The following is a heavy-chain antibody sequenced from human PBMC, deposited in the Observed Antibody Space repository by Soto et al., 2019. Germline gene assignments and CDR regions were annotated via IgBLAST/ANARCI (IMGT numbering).Heavy chain of an antibody. Sequence: QVQLQESGPGLVEPSETLSLTCTVSGGSMNGFYWNWIRQPAGGGLEWIGRVYSSGRGDYISSLKSRITMSVDTSKNQFYLNLRFVTAADTAVYFCAKDKSGAADIWGHGTMVTVS. V-gene: IGHV4-4*07. CDR2: VYSSGRG. CDR1: GGSMNGFY. CDR3: AKDKSGAADI. D-gene: IGHD7-27*01. J-gene: IGHJ3*02.